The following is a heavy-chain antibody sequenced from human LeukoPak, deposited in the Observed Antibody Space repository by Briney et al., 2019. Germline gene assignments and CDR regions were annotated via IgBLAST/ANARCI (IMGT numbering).Heavy chain of an antibody. D-gene: IGHD2-2*02. V-gene: IGHV3-7*01. CDR3: ARDPYIYCSSTSCYTGGFDY. CDR1: GFTFSSYW. CDR2: IKQDGSEK. Sequence: GGSLRLSCAASGFTFSSYWMSWVRQAPGKGLEWVANIKQDGSEKYYVDSVKGRFTISRDNAKNSLYLQMNSLRAEDTAVYYCARDPYIYCSSTSCYTGGFDYWGQGTLVTVSS. J-gene: IGHJ4*02.